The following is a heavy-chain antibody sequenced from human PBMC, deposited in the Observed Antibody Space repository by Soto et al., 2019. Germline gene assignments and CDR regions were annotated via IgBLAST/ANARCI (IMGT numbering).Heavy chain of an antibody. CDR3: ARGRIFYAP. J-gene: IGHJ5*02. Sequence: SETLSLTCSVSGGSINSGGYYWSWIRQHPGKGLEWFGSISDRGTAYYNPSLRSRISISIHTSKNQFSLKVRSVTAADAAVFYCARGRIFYAPWGKGTMAPVHS. V-gene: IGHV4-31*03. CDR1: GGSINSGGYY. CDR2: ISDRGTA. D-gene: IGHD2-2*01.